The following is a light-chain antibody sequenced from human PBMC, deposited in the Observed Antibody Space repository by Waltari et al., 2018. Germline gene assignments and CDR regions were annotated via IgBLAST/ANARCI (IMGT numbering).Light chain of an antibody. CDR2: KVS. CDR3: LQSSQWPYA. V-gene: IGKV2-30*02. Sequence: DVVMTQSPISMAVTLGQPASISCWSSQSLVQSDGNTFLNWFHQRPGQSPRRLIYKVSNRESGVPDRFSGSGSGTAFTLKISRVEAEDVGIFYCLQSSQWPYAFGQGTKLEIK. CDR1: QSLVQSDGNTF. J-gene: IGKJ2*01.